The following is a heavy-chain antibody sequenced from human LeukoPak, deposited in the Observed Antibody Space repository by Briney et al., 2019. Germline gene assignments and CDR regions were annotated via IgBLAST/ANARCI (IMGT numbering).Heavy chain of an antibody. V-gene: IGHV3-66*02. Sequence: GGSLSLSCAASGFTVSSNYMNWVRQAPGKGLEWVSVLYSAGNTYYADSVKGRFTISRDNSKNTLFLQMDSLRAEDTAVYYCARARDYRVVDFWGQGTLVTVSS. CDR1: GFTVSSNY. CDR2: LYSAGNT. D-gene: IGHD3-10*01. CDR3: ARARDYRVVDF. J-gene: IGHJ4*02.